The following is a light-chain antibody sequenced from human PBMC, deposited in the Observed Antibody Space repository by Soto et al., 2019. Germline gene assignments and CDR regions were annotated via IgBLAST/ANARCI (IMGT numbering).Light chain of an antibody. J-gene: IGKJ2*01. Sequence: EIVLTQSPATLSLSPGERANLSCRASQSVSSYLAWYQQKPGQAPRLLIYDASNRATGIPARFSRSGSGTEFTLTISSLEPEDFEVYYCQKSSNWPPYTFGQGTKLEIK. CDR3: QKSSNWPPYT. CDR1: QSVSSY. CDR2: DAS. V-gene: IGKV3-11*01.